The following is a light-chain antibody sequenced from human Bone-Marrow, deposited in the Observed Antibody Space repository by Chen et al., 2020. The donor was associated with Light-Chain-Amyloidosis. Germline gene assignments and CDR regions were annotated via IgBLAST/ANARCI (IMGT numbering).Light chain of an antibody. CDR2: DVS. CDR3: SSYRGNSTWV. CDR1: SSDAGGYKY. J-gene: IGLJ3*02. V-gene: IGLV2-14*01. Sequence: QAHLPQPAAFSGSRGQRISISSTGSSSDAGGYKYVSWYQQHPGEAPKLTIYDVSNRPSGISNRFSGSKSGNTASLTISGLRAEDEAIYYCSSYRGNSTWVFGGGTKLTVL.